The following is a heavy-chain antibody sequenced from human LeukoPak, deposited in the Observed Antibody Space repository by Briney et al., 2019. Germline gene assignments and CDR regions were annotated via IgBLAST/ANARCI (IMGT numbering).Heavy chain of an antibody. CDR2: IDPRDSYS. Sequence: GESLKISCKGSGYTFSNHWISRVRQMPGKGLEWMGRIDPRDSYSSDNPSFQGHVTISVDKSISTAYLQWSSLKASDTAIYYCARQGDLPCFDFWGQGTLVTVSS. J-gene: IGHJ4*02. CDR1: GYTFSNHW. D-gene: IGHD3-3*01. V-gene: IGHV5-10-1*01. CDR3: ARQGDLPCFDF.